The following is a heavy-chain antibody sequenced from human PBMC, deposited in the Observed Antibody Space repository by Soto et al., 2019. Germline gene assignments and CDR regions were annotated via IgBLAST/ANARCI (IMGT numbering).Heavy chain of an antibody. CDR3: ARHAAYDSVWGKSDGSDY. J-gene: IGHJ4*02. CDR2: MYYSGAT. V-gene: IGHV4-39*01. Sequence: QLQLQESGPGLVKPSETLSLACTVSGGSISSNSYYLDWIRQPPGKGLEWIGSMYYSGATYHNPALQSRVTISVDTSKNQCSLHLSSVTAADTAVYYCARHAAYDSVWGKSDGSDYWGQGTLVTVSS. D-gene: IGHD3-16*01. CDR1: GGSISSNSYY.